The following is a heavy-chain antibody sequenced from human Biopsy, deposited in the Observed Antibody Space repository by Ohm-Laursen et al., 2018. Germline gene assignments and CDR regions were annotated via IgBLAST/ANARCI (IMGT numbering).Heavy chain of an antibody. CDR2: NIPILGTG. CDR3: ATKLTGYFHH. V-gene: IGHV1-69*06. CDR1: GGTFSRYG. J-gene: IGHJ1*01. Sequence: SVKVSCNAPGGTFSRYGINWVRQAPGQGLEWLGGNIPILGTGNYAQKFQGRVTVAADTSTSTATMELRSLRSDDTAVYYCATKLTGYFHHWGQGTLVTVSS. D-gene: IGHD3-9*01.